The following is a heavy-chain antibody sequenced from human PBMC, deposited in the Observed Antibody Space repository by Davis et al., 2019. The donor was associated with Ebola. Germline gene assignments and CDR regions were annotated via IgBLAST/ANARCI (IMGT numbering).Heavy chain of an antibody. CDR1: GFTFSSYA. D-gene: IGHD1-26*01. CDR2: ISYDGSNK. V-gene: IGHV3-30*14. J-gene: IGHJ4*02. CDR3: AREGVGATLDY. Sequence: PGGSLRLSCAASGFTFSSYAMHWVRQAPGKGLEWVAVISYDGSNKYYADSVKGRFTISRDNSKNTLYLQMNSLRVEDTAVYYCAREGVGATLDYWGQGTLVTVSS.